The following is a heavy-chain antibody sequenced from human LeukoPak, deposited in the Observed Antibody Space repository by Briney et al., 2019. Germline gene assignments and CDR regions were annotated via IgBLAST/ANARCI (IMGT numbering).Heavy chain of an antibody. CDR1: GGSISSYY. CDR2: IYYSGST. J-gene: IGHJ6*02. D-gene: IGHD2-2*01. Sequence: KSSETLSLTCTVSGGSISSYYWSWIRQPPGKGLEWIGYIYYSGSTNYNPSLKSRVTISVDTSKNQFSLKLSSVTAADTAVYYCARVQHCSSTSCYAAYGMDVWGQGTTVTVSS. CDR3: ARVQHCSSTSCYAAYGMDV. V-gene: IGHV4-59*01.